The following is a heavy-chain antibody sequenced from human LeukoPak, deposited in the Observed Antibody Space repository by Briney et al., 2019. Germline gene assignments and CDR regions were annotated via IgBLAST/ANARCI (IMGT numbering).Heavy chain of an antibody. J-gene: IGHJ6*03. CDR2: IYYSGST. V-gene: IGHV4-39*01. Sequence: SETLSLTCTVSGGSISSSSYYWGWIRQPPGKGLEWIGSIYYSGSTYYNPSLKSRVTISVDTSKNQFSLKLSSVTAADTAVYYCARHIVVTSGNYYYYYYMDVWGKGTTVTVS. CDR1: GGSISSSSYY. D-gene: IGHD5-12*01. CDR3: ARHIVVTSGNYYYYYYMDV.